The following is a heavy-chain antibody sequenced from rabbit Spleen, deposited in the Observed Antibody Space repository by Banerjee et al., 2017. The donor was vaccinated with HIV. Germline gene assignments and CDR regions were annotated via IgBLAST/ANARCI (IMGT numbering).Heavy chain of an antibody. CDR3: ARGSATMTMVITGFYLNL. D-gene: IGHD2-1*01. J-gene: IGHJ4*01. V-gene: IGHV1S45*01. Sequence: QEQLVESGGGLVKPGASLTLTCTASGFSFSSRYYMCWVRQTPGKGLEWIACIYTGDGSTAYASWARGRFTISKTSSTTVPLQMTSLTAADTATYFCARGSATMTMVITGFYLNLRGQGTLVTVS. CDR1: GFSFSSRYY. CDR2: IYTGDGST.